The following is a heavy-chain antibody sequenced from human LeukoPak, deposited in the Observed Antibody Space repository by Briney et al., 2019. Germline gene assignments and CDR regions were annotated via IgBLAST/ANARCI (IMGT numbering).Heavy chain of an antibody. Sequence: GESLQISCKGSGYSFTNYWIGWVRQMPGKGLEWMGIIYPADSYARYSPSFQGQVTISADKSISTAYLQWSSLKASDTAMYYCARSRSSGYYDYYYMDVWGKGTTVTVSS. J-gene: IGHJ6*03. V-gene: IGHV5-51*01. CDR3: ARSRSSGYYDYYYMDV. CDR2: IYPADSYA. D-gene: IGHD6-19*01. CDR1: GYSFTNYW.